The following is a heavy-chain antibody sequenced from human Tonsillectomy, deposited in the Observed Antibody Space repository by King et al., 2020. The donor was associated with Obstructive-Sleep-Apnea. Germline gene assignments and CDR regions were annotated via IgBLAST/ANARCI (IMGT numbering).Heavy chain of an antibody. CDR1: GGSIGGYC. J-gene: IGHJ4*02. Sequence: LQLQESGPGLVKPSETLSLICTVSGGSIGGYCWSWIRQPPGKGLEWIGYFCYSGDTNYHPSLERRATISVDTSKSQISLKLNSVTAADTAIYYCTRDRHKGYDYWGQGTLVTVSS. D-gene: IGHD3-22*01. V-gene: IGHV4-59*01. CDR3: TRDRHKGYDY. CDR2: FCYSGDT.